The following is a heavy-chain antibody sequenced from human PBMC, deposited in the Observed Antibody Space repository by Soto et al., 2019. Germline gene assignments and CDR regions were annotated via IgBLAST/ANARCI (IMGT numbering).Heavy chain of an antibody. CDR3: ARWWSGSRQGFDP. CDR1: GGSISSGDYY. CDR2: IYYSGST. J-gene: IGHJ5*02. D-gene: IGHD3-3*01. Sequence: QVQLQESGPGLVKPSQTLSLTCTVSGGSISSGDYYWSWIRQHPGKGLEWIGYIYYSGSTYYNPSLRSRVTTSVDTSKTQCSLKLSSVTAADTAVYCCARWWSGSRQGFDPWGQGTLVTVSS. V-gene: IGHV4-31*03.